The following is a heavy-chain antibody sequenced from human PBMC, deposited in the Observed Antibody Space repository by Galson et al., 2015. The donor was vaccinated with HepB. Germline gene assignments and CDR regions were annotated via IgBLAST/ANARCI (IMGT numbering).Heavy chain of an antibody. CDR1: GGSISSYY. J-gene: IGHJ6*02. Sequence: SETLSLTCTVSGGSISSYYWSWIRQPPGKGLEWIGYTYYRGNTNYNPSLRSRVTISVDTSKNQFSLKLSSVTAADTAVYYCARSIAAAGLPYYYGMDVWGQGTTVTVSS. V-gene: IGHV4-59*01. CDR2: TYYRGNT. D-gene: IGHD6-13*01. CDR3: ARSIAAAGLPYYYGMDV.